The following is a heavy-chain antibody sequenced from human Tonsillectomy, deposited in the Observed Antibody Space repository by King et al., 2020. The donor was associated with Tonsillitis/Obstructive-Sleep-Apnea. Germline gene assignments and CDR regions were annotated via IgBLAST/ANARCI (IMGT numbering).Heavy chain of an antibody. Sequence: VQLVQSGAEVKKPGASVKVSCKASGYTFTSYYLHWVRQAPGQGLEWMGITNPSGGSTSYAQKFQGRVTMTRDTSTSTVYMELSSLRSEDTAVYYCARGSGVAVDETIMDVWGTGTTVTVSS. V-gene: IGHV1-46*01. CDR1: GYTFTSYY. CDR3: ARGSGVAVDETIMDV. J-gene: IGHJ6*03. CDR2: TNPSGGST. D-gene: IGHD6-19*01.